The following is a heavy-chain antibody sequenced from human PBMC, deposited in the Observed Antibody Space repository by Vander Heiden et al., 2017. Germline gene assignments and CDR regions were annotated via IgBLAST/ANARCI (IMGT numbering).Heavy chain of an antibody. Sequence: QVQLQQSGPGLVKPSQTLSLTCTVSGASISSAGYFWSWIRQHPGKVLEWIGYISYSGNTYYNSSLQSRVSISLNTAENQFSLRLSSVTAADTAVYYCARHYSDSGSYRAGFDYWGQGTLVTVSS. V-gene: IGHV4-31*03. J-gene: IGHJ4*02. CDR1: GASISSAGYF. CDR2: ISYSGNT. D-gene: IGHD3-10*01. CDR3: ARHYSDSGSYRAGFDY.